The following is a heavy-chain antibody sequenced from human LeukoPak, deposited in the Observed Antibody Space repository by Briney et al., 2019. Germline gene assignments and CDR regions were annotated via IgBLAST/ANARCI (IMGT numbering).Heavy chain of an antibody. D-gene: IGHD5-18*01. CDR1: GGSISSYY. CDR2: IYYSGST. V-gene: IGHV4-59*08. J-gene: IGHJ4*02. Sequence: SETLSLTCTVSGGSISSYYWSWIREPPGKGLEWIGYIYYSGSTNYNPSLKSRVTISVDPSKNQFSLKLSSVTAADTAVYYCARHVYSFDTAMAFDYWGQGTLVTVSS. CDR3: ARHVYSFDTAMAFDY.